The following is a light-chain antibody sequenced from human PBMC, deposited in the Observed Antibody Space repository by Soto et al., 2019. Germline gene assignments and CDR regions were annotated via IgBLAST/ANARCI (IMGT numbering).Light chain of an antibody. V-gene: IGLV1-51*01. CDR2: DNG. Sequence: QSVLTQPPSVSAAPGQKVTISCSGSSSNIGRNFVSWYQRLPGTGPKLLIYDNGKRPSGTPERFSGSKSGMSATLAITGLQTGDEADYYCGTWDSSLKAWLFGAGTKLTVL. J-gene: IGLJ3*02. CDR1: SSNIGRNF. CDR3: GTWDSSLKAWL.